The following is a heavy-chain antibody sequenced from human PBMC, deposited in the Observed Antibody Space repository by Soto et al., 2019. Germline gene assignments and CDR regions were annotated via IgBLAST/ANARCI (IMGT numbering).Heavy chain of an antibody. Sequence: GESLKISCKGSGYSFTTSWIAWVRQMPGKGLEWMGIIFPADSDTRYSPSFEGQVTISADKSITTAYLQWSSLKASDTAMYYCARLGSGMDVWGQGTTVTVSS. J-gene: IGHJ6*02. CDR1: GYSFTTSW. CDR3: ARLGSGMDV. D-gene: IGHD3-10*01. CDR2: IFPADSDT. V-gene: IGHV5-51*01.